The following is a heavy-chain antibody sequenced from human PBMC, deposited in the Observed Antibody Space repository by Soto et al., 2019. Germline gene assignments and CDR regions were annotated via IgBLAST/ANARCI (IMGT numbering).Heavy chain of an antibody. CDR3: ARIQRLEIVLDY. CDR2: IYYSGST. CDR1: GGSISSYY. Sequence: PSETLSLTCTVSGGSISSYYWGWIRQPPGKGLEWIGYIYYSGSTNYNPSLKSRVSMSVDMSTKQFSLRLFSVTAADTAVYYCARIQRLEIVLDYWGQGTLVTV. D-gene: IGHD1-1*01. V-gene: IGHV4-59*01. J-gene: IGHJ4*02.